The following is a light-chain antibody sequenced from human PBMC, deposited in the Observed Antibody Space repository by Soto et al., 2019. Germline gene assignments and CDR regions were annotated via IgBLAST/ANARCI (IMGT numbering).Light chain of an antibody. J-gene: IGLJ1*01. CDR2: GNN. CDR1: SSNIGSNT. V-gene: IGLV1-44*01. CDR3: AAWDDSLNGYV. Sequence: QSVLTRPPSASGTPGQMVTISCSGSSSNIGSNTVNWYQHLPGTPPHLLIYGNNQRPSGVPDRFSGSKSGTSASLAISGLQSEDEADYYCAAWDDSLNGYVFGTGTKVTVL.